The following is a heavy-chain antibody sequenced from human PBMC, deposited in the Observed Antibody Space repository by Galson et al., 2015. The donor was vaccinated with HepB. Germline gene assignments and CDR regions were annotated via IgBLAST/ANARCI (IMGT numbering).Heavy chain of an antibody. CDR3: ARGSGPTGNHYWYFDL. J-gene: IGHJ2*01. CDR1: GFSLSRYS. V-gene: IGHV3-48*01. Sequence: SLRLSCAASGFSLSRYSMNWVRQAPGKGLEWVSYISSRFGTIYHADSVQGRFTISRDNDKNLLSLQMNSLRPDDTAVYYCARGSGPTGNHYWYFDLWGPGIPVTVSS. D-gene: IGHD1-14*01. CDR2: ISSRFGTI.